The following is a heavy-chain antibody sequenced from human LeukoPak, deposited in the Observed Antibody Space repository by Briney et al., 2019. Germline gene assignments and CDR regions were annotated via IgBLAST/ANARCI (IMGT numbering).Heavy chain of an antibody. CDR3: ARDPNREWLVQDY. J-gene: IGHJ4*02. D-gene: IGHD6-19*01. V-gene: IGHV3-30*04. CDR2: ISYDGSNK. Sequence: GGSLRLSCAASGSTFSSYAMHWVRQAPGKGLEWVAVISYDGSNKYYADSVKGRFTISRDNSKNTLYLQMNSLRAEDTAVYYCARDPNREWLVQDYWGQGTLDTVSS. CDR1: GSTFSSYA.